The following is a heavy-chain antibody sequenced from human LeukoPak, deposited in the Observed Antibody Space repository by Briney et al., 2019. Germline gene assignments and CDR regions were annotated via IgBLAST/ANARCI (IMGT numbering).Heavy chain of an antibody. Sequence: ASVKVSCRASGYXFTGYYMHWVRQAPGQGLEWMGWINPNSGGTNYAQKFQGRVTMTRDTSISTAYMELSRLRSDDTAVYYCARAFVDIVATIDWGQGTLVTVSS. CDR1: GYXFTGYY. V-gene: IGHV1-2*02. D-gene: IGHD5-12*01. J-gene: IGHJ4*02. CDR2: INPNSGGT. CDR3: ARAFVDIVATID.